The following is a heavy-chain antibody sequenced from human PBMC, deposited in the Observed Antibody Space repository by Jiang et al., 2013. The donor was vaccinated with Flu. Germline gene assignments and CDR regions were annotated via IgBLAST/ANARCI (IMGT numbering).Heavy chain of an antibody. V-gene: IGHV1-46*01. D-gene: IGHD1-1*01. J-gene: IGHJ6*02. CDR2: INPSGGST. Sequence: KASGYTFTSYYMHWVRQAPGQGLEWMGIINPSGGSTSYAQKFQGRVTMTRDTSTSTVYMELSSLRSEDTAVYYCARERRITTYYYYGMDVWGQGTTVTVSS. CDR3: ARERRITTYYYYGMDV. CDR1: GYTFTSYY.